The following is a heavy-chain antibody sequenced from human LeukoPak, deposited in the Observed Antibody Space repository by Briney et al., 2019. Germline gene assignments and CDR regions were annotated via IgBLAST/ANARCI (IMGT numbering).Heavy chain of an antibody. V-gene: IGHV4-39*07. CDR1: GGSISSSSYY. CDR2: IYYSGST. D-gene: IGHD2-2*01. Sequence: SETLSLTCKVSGGSISSSSYYWGWIRQPPGKGLEWIGSIYYSGSTYYNPSLKSRVTISVDTSKNQFSLKLSSVTAADTAVYYCARVGYCSSTSCYLSKNWFDPWGQGTLVTVSS. CDR3: ARVGYCSSTSCYLSKNWFDP. J-gene: IGHJ5*02.